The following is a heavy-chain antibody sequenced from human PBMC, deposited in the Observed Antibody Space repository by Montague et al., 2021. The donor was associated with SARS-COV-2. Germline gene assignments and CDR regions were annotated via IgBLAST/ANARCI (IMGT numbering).Heavy chain of an antibody. V-gene: IGHV4-34*01. CDR2: IDHTRRA. CDR1: GLSFSDSY. D-gene: IGHD3-9*01. CDR3: ARGGTLLYFDRPRRYFDF. Sequence: SETLSLTCSVSGLSFSDSYWSWIRQPPGKGLEWIGEIDHTRRARYSPSLWSRVTISIDRSKNQFSLTLNSLTAADTAVYYCARGGTLLYFDRPRRYFDFWGLGTLVTVSS. J-gene: IGHJ4*02.